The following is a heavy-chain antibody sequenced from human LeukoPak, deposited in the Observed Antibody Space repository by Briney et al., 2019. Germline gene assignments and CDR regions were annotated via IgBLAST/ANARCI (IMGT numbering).Heavy chain of an antibody. Sequence: GGSLRLSCAASGFTFSSYWMHWVRQAPGKGLVWVSRINSDGSSTSYADSVKGRFTISRDNAKNTLYLQMSSLRAEDTAVYYCAKTRAAAGIPRDYFDYWGQGTLVTVSS. CDR2: INSDGSST. D-gene: IGHD6-13*01. V-gene: IGHV3-74*01. CDR1: GFTFSSYW. CDR3: AKTRAAAGIPRDYFDY. J-gene: IGHJ4*02.